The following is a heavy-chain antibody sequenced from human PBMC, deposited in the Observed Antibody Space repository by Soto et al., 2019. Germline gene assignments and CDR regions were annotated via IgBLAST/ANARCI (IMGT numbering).Heavy chain of an antibody. V-gene: IGHV4-30-2*01. D-gene: IGHD2-2*01. CDR1: GGSISNGGYS. CDR3: ARVPDY. J-gene: IGHJ4*02. Sequence: QLQLQESGSGLVKPSQTLSLTCAVSGGSISNGGYSWSWIRQPPGKGLEWIGYMYHSGSTYYNPSLKSRVTISIDSSKNQFSLKLSSVTAADKAVYDCARVPDYWGQGILVTVSS. CDR2: MYHSGST.